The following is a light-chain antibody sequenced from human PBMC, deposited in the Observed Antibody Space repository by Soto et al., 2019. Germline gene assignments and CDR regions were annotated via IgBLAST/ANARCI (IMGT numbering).Light chain of an antibody. J-gene: IGLJ1*01. CDR3: YSAADNKGV. CDR2: KDG. V-gene: IGLV3-27*01. Sequence: SSELTQPSSVSVSPGQTARITCSGDVLAKKYARWFQQKPGQAPVLVIYKDGERPSGIPERFSGSSSGTTVTLTISGAQVEDEADYYFYSAADNKGVFGTGTKVTVL. CDR1: VLAKKY.